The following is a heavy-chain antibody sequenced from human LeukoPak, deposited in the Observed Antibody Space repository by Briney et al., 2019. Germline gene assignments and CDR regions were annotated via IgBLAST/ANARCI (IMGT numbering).Heavy chain of an antibody. CDR3: AKDVSGPYGSLFDP. Sequence: PGGSLRLSCAASGFTFGNYGMHWVRQAPGKGLEWIAVIWYDGSKTHYVDSVKGRFTISRDNSKSTLYLQMDSLRAEDTAVYYCAKDVSGPYGSLFDPWGQGTLVIVSS. J-gene: IGHJ5*02. CDR2: IWYDGSKT. V-gene: IGHV3-33*06. D-gene: IGHD5/OR15-5a*01. CDR1: GFTFGNYG.